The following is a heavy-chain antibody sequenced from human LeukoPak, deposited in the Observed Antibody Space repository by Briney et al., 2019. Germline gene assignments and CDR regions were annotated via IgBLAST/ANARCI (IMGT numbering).Heavy chain of an antibody. V-gene: IGHV1-2*02. CDR2: INPNSGGT. CDR3: ESTPNLSIAAGSFDY. J-gene: IGHJ4*02. D-gene: IGHD6-13*01. CDR1: GYTFTGYC. Sequence: GASVTVSCKASGYTFTGYCMHWVRQAPGQGLEWMGCINPNSGGTNYAQKFQGRVTITRDTSISTAYMELSRLRSDDTAVYYGESTPNLSIAAGSFDYWGQGTLVTVSS.